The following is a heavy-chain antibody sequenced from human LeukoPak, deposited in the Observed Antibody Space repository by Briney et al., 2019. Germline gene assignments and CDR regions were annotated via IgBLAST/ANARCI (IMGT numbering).Heavy chain of an antibody. J-gene: IGHJ6*02. Sequence: ASVKVSCKASGYTFTGFYMHWVRQAPGQGLEWMGWINPNSGGTNFAQKFQGRVTMTRDTSISTAHMELSGLRSDDTAVYYCARDQLVRSVVDGVVAASTRYYAMDVWGQGTTVTVS. CDR1: GYTFTGFY. CDR2: INPNSGGT. D-gene: IGHD2-15*01. V-gene: IGHV1-2*02. CDR3: ARDQLVRSVVDGVVAASTRYYAMDV.